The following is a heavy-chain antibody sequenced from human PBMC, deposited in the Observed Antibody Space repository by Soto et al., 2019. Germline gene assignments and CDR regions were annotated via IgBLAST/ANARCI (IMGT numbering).Heavy chain of an antibody. J-gene: IGHJ4*02. V-gene: IGHV3-15*01. CDR2: VKSGGTT. CDR3: AADTPGFGQGEFEY. D-gene: IGHD3-3*01. CDR1: GFTLITAW. Sequence: GGSLRLSCASSGFTLITAWMNWVRQAPGKGLEWVGHVKSGGTTDYAAPVQGRFIISRDDSKNTVYLQMSSLKTEDTAVYYCAADTPGFGQGEFEYWGQGALVTVSS.